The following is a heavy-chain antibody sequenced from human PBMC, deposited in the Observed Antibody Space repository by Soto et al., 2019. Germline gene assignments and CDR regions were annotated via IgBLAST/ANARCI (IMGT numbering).Heavy chain of an antibody. D-gene: IGHD2-8*02. CDR1: GASITGSSY. CDR2: FSLSGTT. V-gene: IGHV4-4*07. Sequence: SETPDSGCTVSGASITGSSYWSFIRQPAGKGLEWIGRFSLSGTTSYNPSLRSRVTMSADVSKNQFSLRLTSVTAADTALYYCARGMTPPGAPAWYYFDSWGQGTLVTVSS. CDR3: ARGMTPPGAPAWYYFDS. J-gene: IGHJ4*02.